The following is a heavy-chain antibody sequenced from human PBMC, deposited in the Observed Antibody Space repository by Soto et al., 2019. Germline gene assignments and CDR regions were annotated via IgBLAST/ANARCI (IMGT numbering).Heavy chain of an antibody. CDR2: IYYSGRT. J-gene: IGHJ4*02. CDR1: GGSISSYY. V-gene: IGHV4-59*06. Sequence: PSESLSRTCTLSGGSISSYYCICIRPHPVKGLEWIGYIYYSGRTHYNPSLKSRVSISVNTSENQFSLKLASVTAADTAVYYCATKGGPFDNWGQGTLVTVSS. D-gene: IGHD3-16*01. CDR3: ATKGGPFDN.